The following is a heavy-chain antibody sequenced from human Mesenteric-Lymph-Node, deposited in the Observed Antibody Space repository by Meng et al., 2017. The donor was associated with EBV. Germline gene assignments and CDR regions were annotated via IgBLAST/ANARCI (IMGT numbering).Heavy chain of an antibody. D-gene: IGHD2-15*01. V-gene: IGHV4-4*02. J-gene: IGHJ5*02. Sequence: QVPLQEAGRGLVKPSGDLALTCAVSGGSISSSNWWSWVRQPPGKGLEWIGEIYHRGITNYNPSLSSRVTMSVDKSKNQFSLNLISLTAADTAVYYCASAQCSGGGCPGGSWGQGTLVTVSS. CDR2: IYHRGIT. CDR3: ASAQCSGGGCPGGS. CDR1: GGSISSSNW.